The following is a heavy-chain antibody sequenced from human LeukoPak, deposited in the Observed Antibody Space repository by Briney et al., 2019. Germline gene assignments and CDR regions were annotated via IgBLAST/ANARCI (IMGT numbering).Heavy chain of an antibody. D-gene: IGHD3-16*01. CDR3: ARAVITFGAPVAKGFDC. J-gene: IGHJ4*02. V-gene: IGHV4-59*08. Sequence: SETLSLTCTVSGGSISSYYWSWVRQPPGKGLEWIGYIYYSGSTNYSPSLKSRVTISVDTSKDQFSLKLSSVTAADTAVYYCARAVITFGAPVAKGFDCWGQGTLVTVSS. CDR2: IYYSGST. CDR1: GGSISSYY.